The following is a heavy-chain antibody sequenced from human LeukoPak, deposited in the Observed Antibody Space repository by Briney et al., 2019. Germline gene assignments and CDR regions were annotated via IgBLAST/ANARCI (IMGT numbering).Heavy chain of an antibody. V-gene: IGHV4-39*01. Sequence: SETLSLTCTVSGGSISSSSYYWGWIRQPPGKGLEWIGCINYSGTTYYNPSLKSRVTISVDTSKNQFSLKLSSVTAADTAVYCCARLPIVVVPSTSFDIWGQGTMVTVSS. CDR2: INYSGTT. CDR3: ARLPIVVVPSTSFDI. D-gene: IGHD2-2*01. J-gene: IGHJ3*02. CDR1: GGSISSSSYY.